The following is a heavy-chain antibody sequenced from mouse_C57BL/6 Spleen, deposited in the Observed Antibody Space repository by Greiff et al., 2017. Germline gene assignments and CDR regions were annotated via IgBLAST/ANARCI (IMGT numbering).Heavy chain of an antibody. CDR1: GYTFTSYW. J-gene: IGHJ2*01. D-gene: IGHD1-1*01. CDR3: ATLYGSSRYYFDY. CDR2: IDPSDSYT. Sequence: QVQLQQPGAELVKPGASVKLSCKASGYTFTSYWMQWVKQRPGQGLEWIGEIDPSDSYTNYNQKFKGKATLTVDTSSSTAYMQLSSLTSEASAVYYCATLYGSSRYYFDYWGQGTTLTVSS. V-gene: IGHV1-50*01.